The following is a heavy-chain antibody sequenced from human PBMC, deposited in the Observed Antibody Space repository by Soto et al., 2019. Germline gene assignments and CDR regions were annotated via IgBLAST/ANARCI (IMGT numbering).Heavy chain of an antibody. J-gene: IGHJ5*02. V-gene: IGHV4-34*01. CDR2: INHRGNT. D-gene: IGHD2-2*01. CDR3: ARDGFCTSTTCRVGNWFDP. Sequence: ASETLSLTFVVYGGSFSGYYWSWMRQSPGKWLEWIGSINHRGNTNYNASLESRVTISVDTSKNQFSLKLPSVTAADTAMYYCARDGFCTSTTCRVGNWFDPWGQGTLVTVSS. CDR1: GGSFSGYY.